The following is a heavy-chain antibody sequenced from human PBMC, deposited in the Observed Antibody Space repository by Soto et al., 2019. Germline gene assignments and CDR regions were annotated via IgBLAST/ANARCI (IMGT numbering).Heavy chain of an antibody. CDR2: ISDDGNNK. J-gene: IGHJ4*02. D-gene: IGHD3-10*01. Sequence: QVQLVESGGGVVQPGRSLRLSCAASGFIFGNYAVHWVRQAPGRGLEWLAVISDDGNNKYYADSVKGRFTIYRDNSKNTLYLQMNRLRDEDTAVYFCGNVSGTLFRGILDSWGQGTLITVSS. V-gene: IGHV3-30*04. CDR1: GFIFGNYA. CDR3: GNVSGTLFRGILDS.